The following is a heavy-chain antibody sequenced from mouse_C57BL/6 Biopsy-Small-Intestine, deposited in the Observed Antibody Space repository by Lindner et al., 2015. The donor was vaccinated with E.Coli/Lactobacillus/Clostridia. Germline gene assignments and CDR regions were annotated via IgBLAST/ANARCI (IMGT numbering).Heavy chain of an antibody. V-gene: IGHV1-4*01. Sequence: QQESGAELARPGASVKMSCKASGYTFTSYTMHWVKQRPGQGLEWIGYINPSSGYTKYNQKFKDKATLTADKSSSTAYMQLSSLTSEDSAVYYCARSKYDYGLFDYWGQGTTLTVSS. J-gene: IGHJ2*01. D-gene: IGHD2-4*01. CDR1: GYTFTSYT. CDR3: ARSKYDYGLFDY. CDR2: INPSSGYT.